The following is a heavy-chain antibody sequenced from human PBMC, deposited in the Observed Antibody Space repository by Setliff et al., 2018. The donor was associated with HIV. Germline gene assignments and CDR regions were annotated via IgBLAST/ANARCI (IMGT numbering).Heavy chain of an antibody. CDR3: MTDLRDTISGVEFDP. J-gene: IGHJ5*02. V-gene: IGHV3-15*01. CDR1: GFTFSNAW. CDR2: IKSKANGGTT. Sequence: GGSLRLSCAASGFTFSNAWMSWVRQAPGKGLEWIGRIKSKANGGTTDYAVPVKDRFTILRDDSKNTLWLQMNSLKTEDTAVYYCMTDLRDTISGVEFDPWGQGTLVTVSS. D-gene: IGHD3-3*01.